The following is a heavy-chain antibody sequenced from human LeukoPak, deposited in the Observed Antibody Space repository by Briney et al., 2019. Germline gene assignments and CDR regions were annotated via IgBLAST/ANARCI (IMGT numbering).Heavy chain of an antibody. J-gene: IGHJ3*01. CDR3: ARDPSDVSALDL. Sequence: GGSLRLSCAAPGFTFSSYGMHWVRQAPGQGLEWMGIVNPSVGSTTYAQGFQGRVTMSSDTSTSTLYMELSSLRSEDTAVYYCARDPSDVSALDLWGQGTMVTVSS. V-gene: IGHV1-46*01. CDR2: VNPSVGST. D-gene: IGHD2-2*01. CDR1: GFTFSSYG.